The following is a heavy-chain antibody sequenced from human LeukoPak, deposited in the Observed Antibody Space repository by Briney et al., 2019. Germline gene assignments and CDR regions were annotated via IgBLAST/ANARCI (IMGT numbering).Heavy chain of an antibody. V-gene: IGHV3-30*18. D-gene: IGHD3-10*01. J-gene: IGHJ4*02. CDR3: AKSLTMVRVLYYFDY. CDR1: GFTFSSYA. Sequence: GGSLRLSCAASGFTFSSYAMHWVRQAPGKGLEWVAVISYDGSNKYYADSVKGRFTISRDNSKNTLYLQMNSLRAEDTAVYYCAKSLTMVRVLYYFDYWGQGTLVTVSS. CDR2: ISYDGSNK.